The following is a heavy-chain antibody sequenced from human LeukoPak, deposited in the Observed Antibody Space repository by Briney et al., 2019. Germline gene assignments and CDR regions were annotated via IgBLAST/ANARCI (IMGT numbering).Heavy chain of an antibody. J-gene: IGHJ4*02. CDR1: GGSFSGYY. D-gene: IGHD4-17*01. CDR2: INHSGST. V-gene: IGHV4-34*01. Sequence: PSETLSLTCAVYGGSFSGYYWRWIRQPPGKGLEWIGEINHSGSTNYNPSLKSRVTISVDTSKKQFSLKLSSVTAADTAVYYCASGAVFHYGDFFDYWGQGTLVTVSS. CDR3: ASGAVFHYGDFFDY.